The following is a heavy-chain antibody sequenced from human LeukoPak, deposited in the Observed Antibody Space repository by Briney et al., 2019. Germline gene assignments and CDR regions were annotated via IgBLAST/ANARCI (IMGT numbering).Heavy chain of an antibody. CDR3: ARVDTPSTAAFYDAFDI. CDR2: MSQSGST. CDR1: GGSISSGGYY. Sequence: SETLSLTCTVSGGSISSGGYYWTWIRQPPGKGLEWIGYMSQSGSTYYNPSLKSRVTISVDTSKSQFSLKLTSVTAADTAVYYCARVDTPSTAAFYDAFDIWGHGTMVTVSS. V-gene: IGHV4-31*03. D-gene: IGHD6-6*01. J-gene: IGHJ3*02.